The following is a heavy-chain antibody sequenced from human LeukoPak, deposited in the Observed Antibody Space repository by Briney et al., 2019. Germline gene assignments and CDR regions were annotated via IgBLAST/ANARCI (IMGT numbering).Heavy chain of an antibody. D-gene: IGHD3-16*01. J-gene: IGHJ4*01. V-gene: IGHV4-38-2*01. CDR1: GYSISSGYY. Sequence: SETLSLTCAVSGYSISSGYYWGWIRQPPGKGLEWIGSIYHSGSTYYNPSLKSRVTISVDTSKNQFSLKLSSVTAADTAVYYCARANDDFDYWGHGTLVTVSS. CDR2: IYHSGST. CDR3: ARANDDFDY.